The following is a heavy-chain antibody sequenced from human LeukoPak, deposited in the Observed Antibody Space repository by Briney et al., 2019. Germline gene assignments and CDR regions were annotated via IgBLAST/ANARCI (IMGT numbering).Heavy chain of an antibody. D-gene: IGHD3-10*01. CDR1: GDTLITHI. CDR3: ARGLGGFTMVRGPRDY. CDR2: MNPNSGNT. Sequence: ASVKVSCKTFGDTLITHILNWVRQATGQGLEWMGWMNPNSGNTGYAQKFQGRVTMTRNTSISTAYMELSSLRSEDTAVYYCARGLGGFTMVRGPRDYWGQGTLVTVSS. J-gene: IGHJ4*02. V-gene: IGHV1-8*02.